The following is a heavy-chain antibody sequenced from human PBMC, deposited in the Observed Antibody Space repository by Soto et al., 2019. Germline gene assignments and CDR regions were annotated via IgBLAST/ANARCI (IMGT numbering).Heavy chain of an antibody. CDR1: GFTLSDHY. J-gene: IGHJ6*02. Sequence: QVQLVESGGGLVKPGGSLRLSCAASGFTLSDHYMSWIRQAPGKGLEWVSYISSSSSYTDYADSVKGRFTISRDNAKNSLYLQMNSLRAEDTAVYYCARGASGGSGWNYYYYYGMDVWGQGITVTVSS. V-gene: IGHV3-11*05. CDR3: ARGASGGSGWNYYYYYGMDV. D-gene: IGHD6-19*01. CDR2: ISSSSSYT.